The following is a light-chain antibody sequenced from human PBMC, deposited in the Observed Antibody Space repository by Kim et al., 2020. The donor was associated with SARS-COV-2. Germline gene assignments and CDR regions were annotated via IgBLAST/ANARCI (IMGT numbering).Light chain of an antibody. J-gene: IGLJ3*02. CDR2: DAS. Sequence: GQSVTISCTGTSSDVGGYNYASWYQQHPGQAPKLMIYDASKRPSGVPDRFSGSKSGNTASLTISGLQAEDEADYYCCSYAGIYTWVFGGGTQLTVL. CDR1: SSDVGGYNY. CDR3: CSYAGIYTWV. V-gene: IGLV2-11*01.